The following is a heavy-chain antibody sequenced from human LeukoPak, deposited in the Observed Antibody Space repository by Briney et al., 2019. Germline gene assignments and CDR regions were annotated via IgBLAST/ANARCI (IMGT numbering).Heavy chain of an antibody. CDR3: ARIWDPRAAFDI. D-gene: IGHD1-26*01. CDR2: MNPNSGNT. CDR1: GYTFTSYD. J-gene: IGHJ3*02. V-gene: IGHV1-8*03. Sequence: ASLKVSCKASGYTFTSYDINWVRQATGQGLEWMGWMNPNSGNTGYAQKFQGRVTITTNTSISTAYMELSSLRPEDTAVYYCARIWDPRAAFDIWGQGTMVTVSS.